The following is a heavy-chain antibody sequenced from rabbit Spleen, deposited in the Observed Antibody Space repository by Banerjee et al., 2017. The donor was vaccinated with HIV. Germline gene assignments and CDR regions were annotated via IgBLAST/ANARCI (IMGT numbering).Heavy chain of an antibody. J-gene: IGHJ4*01. CDR1: GISFGISDY. CDR3: ARAGEGGDGYLNL. V-gene: IGHV1S40*01. D-gene: IGHD5-1*01. CDR2: IYVGSGGGT. Sequence: QSLEESGGGLVQPEGSLTLTCTASGISFGISDYICWVRQAPGKGLEWIACIYVGSGGGTKYATWAKGRFTISKTSSTTVTLQMTSLTVADTATYFCARAGEGGDGYLNLWGPGTLVTVS.